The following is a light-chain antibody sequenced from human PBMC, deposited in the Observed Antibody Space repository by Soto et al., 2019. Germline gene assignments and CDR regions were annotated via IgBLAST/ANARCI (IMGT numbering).Light chain of an antibody. CDR1: SSNIGNNY. J-gene: IGLJ2*01. Sequence: QTVVTQPPSVSAAPGQKVTISCSGSSSNIGNNYLSWYQQLPGTAPKLLIYDNNKRPSGIPDRFSGSKSGTSATLGITGLQTGDEADYYCGTWDSSLSAGVFGGGTKVTVL. CDR3: GTWDSSLSAGV. CDR2: DNN. V-gene: IGLV1-51*01.